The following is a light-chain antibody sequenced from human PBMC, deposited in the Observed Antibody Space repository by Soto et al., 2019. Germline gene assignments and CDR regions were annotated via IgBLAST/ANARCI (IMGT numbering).Light chain of an antibody. J-gene: IGKJ1*01. CDR2: DAS. Sequence: EVVLTQSPDTLSLPPGERATLSCRASQSISSYLAWYQQKPGQAPRLLIYDASSRATGIPARFSGSGSGTDFTLTISSLEPEDFAVYYCQPLTDWPPQWTFGQGTKVEIK. CDR3: QPLTDWPPQWT. V-gene: IGKV3-11*01. CDR1: QSISSY.